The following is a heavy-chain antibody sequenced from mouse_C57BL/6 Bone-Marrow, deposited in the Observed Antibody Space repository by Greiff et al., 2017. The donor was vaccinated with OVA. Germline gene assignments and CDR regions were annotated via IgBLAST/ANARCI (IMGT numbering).Heavy chain of an antibody. Sequence: EVQVVESGGGLVQPGGSLKISCAASGFTFSDYGMAWVRQAPGKGLEWVAVICNLASSINYADTVKGRVTISRENAKNTLYLEMSSLRSEDSAMYYCARSYYGNFFYAMDYWGQGTSVTVSS. V-gene: IGHV5-15*01. CDR1: GFTFSDYG. CDR3: ARSYYGNFFYAMDY. J-gene: IGHJ4*01. CDR2: ICNLASSI. D-gene: IGHD2-1*01.